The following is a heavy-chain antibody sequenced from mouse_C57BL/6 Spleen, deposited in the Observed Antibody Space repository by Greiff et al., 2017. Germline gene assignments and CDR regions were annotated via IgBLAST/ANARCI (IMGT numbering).Heavy chain of an antibody. V-gene: IGHV1-82*01. CDR2: IYPGDGDT. J-gene: IGHJ4*01. CDR3: ARPSTVVAPYYAMDY. D-gene: IGHD1-1*01. Sequence: QVQLQQSGPELVKPGASVKISCKASGYAFSSSWMNWVKQRPGKGLEWIGRIYPGDGDTNYNGKFKGKATLTADKSSSTAYMQLSRLTSEDSAVSFCARPSTVVAPYYAMDYWGQGTSVTVSS. CDR1: GYAFSSSW.